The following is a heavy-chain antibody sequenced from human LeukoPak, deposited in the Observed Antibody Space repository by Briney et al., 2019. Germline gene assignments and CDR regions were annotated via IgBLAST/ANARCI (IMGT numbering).Heavy chain of an antibody. CDR2: INADGGST. D-gene: IGHD1-1*01. J-gene: IGHJ4*02. V-gene: IGHV3-23*01. CDR1: GFPFSSYG. Sequence: GGSLRLSCAASGFPFSSYGMSWARQAPGKGLEWVSTINADGGSTFYADSVEGRFTISRDNSKNTLSLLLNSLRAEDTAVYYCAAFGTTGIFDYWGQGTLVTVSS. CDR3: AAFGTTGIFDY.